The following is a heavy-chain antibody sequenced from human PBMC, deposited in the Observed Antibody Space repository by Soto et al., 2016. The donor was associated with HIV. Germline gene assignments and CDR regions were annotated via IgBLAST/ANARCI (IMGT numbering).Heavy chain of an antibody. CDR1: GYTFTDYY. V-gene: IGHV1-2*02. CDR3: ATRIGYSYGFYYFDS. D-gene: IGHD5-18*01. CDR2: INPNTGGT. Sequence: QVQLVQSGAEVKKPGASVKVSCKASGYTFTDYYIHWVRQAPGQGLEWMGWINPNTGGTNYAQKFQGRVTMTRDTSIRTAYMDLSRLTSADTAVYYCATRIGYSYGFYYFDSWGQGPWSPSPQ. J-gene: IGHJ4*02.